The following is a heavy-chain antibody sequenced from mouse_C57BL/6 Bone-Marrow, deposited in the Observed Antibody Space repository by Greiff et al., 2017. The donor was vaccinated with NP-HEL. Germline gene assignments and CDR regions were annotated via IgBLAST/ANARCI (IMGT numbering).Heavy chain of an antibody. J-gene: IGHJ3*01. CDR2: IYPRSGNT. D-gene: IGHD3-2*02. V-gene: IGHV1-81*01. CDR3: ARLSWFAY. CDR1: GYTFTSYS. Sequence: LQESGAELARPGASVKLSCKASGYTFTSYSISWVKQRTGQGLEWIGEIYPRSGNTYYNEQFKGKATLTADKSSSTAYMELRSLTSEDSAVYFCARLSWFAYWGQGTLVTVSA.